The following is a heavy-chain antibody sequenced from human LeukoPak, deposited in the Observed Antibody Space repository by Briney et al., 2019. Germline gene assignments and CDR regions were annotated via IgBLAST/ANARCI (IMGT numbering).Heavy chain of an antibody. CDR3: ARSTGWYPFPDY. CDR1: GFSFGSYW. CDR2: INQNVGEK. D-gene: IGHD6-19*01. V-gene: IGHV3-7*01. Sequence: GGSLRLSCAASGFSFGSYWMSWVRQAPGKGLEWVASINQNVGEKHYVDSVKGRSTISRDNAKNSLYLQVDSLRADDTAVYYCARSTGWYPFPDYWGQGTLVIVSS. J-gene: IGHJ4*02.